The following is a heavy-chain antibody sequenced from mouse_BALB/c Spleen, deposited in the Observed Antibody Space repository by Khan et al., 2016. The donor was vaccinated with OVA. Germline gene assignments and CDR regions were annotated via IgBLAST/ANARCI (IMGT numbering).Heavy chain of an antibody. CDR2: IWSGGST. J-gene: IGHJ2*01. CDR1: GFSLTSYG. V-gene: IGHV2-2*01. CDR3: ARNRNSYFDY. Sequence: QVQLKQSGPGLVQPSQSLSITCAVSGFSLTSYGVHWVRQSPGRGLEWLGMIWSGGSTDYNATFIPRRSISKDNSKSQAFFQIDSLQAYDTDIYYSARNRNSYFDYWGQGTTLTVSS.